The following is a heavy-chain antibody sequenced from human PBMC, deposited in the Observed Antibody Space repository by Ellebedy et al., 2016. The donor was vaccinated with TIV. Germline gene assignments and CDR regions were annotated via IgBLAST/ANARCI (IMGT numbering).Heavy chain of an antibody. D-gene: IGHD6-19*01. CDR1: GFTFTRYG. J-gene: IGHJ5*01. Sequence: AASVKVSCKASGFTFTRYGINWVRQAPGQGLEWMGWISGYSGNTDYEQKFQGRVTMTTDTGTNTGYMELTSLTSDDTAVYYCARGSGPNWLDPWGQGTLVTVYS. CDR3: ARGSGPNWLDP. V-gene: IGHV1-18*04. CDR2: ISGYSGNT.